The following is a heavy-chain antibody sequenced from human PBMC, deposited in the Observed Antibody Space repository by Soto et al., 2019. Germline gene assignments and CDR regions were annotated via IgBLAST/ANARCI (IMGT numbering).Heavy chain of an antibody. CDR1: EMTFGQYA. D-gene: IGHD3-22*01. J-gene: IGHJ4*02. Sequence: PGGSLRLSCASSEMTFGQYAMSWVPLAPGKGLELVSVVGPRGASTFYADSVRGRFTISRDNSENTLYLQMNSLRAADTALYFCARSYYYDSTGYYRTFDYRGPGTLVTVSS. CDR3: ARSYYYDSTGYYRTFDY. CDR2: VGPRGAST. V-gene: IGHV3-23*01.